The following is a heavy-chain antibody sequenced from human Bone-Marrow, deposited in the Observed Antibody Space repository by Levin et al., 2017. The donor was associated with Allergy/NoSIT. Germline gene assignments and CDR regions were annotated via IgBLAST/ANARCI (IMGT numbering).Heavy chain of an antibody. Sequence: SETLPLTCVVSGGSISRSNWWSWVRQPPGKGLEWIGEIYYSGSTNYNPSFESRATLSVDTSNNQFSLRLTSVTAADTAVYYCARLPNWQYYYFDYWGPGTEVTVSS. V-gene: IGHV4-4*02. J-gene: IGHJ4*02. CDR3: ARLPNWQYYYFDY. CDR2: IYYSGST. CDR1: GGSISRSNW. D-gene: IGHD7-27*01.